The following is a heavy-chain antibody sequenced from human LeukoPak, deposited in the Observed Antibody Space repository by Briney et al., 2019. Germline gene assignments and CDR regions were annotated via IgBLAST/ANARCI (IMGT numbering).Heavy chain of an antibody. D-gene: IGHD6-13*01. Sequence: GGSLRLSCAASGFTVSSNYMSWVRQAPGKGLEWVSVIYSGGSTYYADSVKGRFTISRDNSKNTLYLQMNSLRAEDTAVYYCAKGLRGSSYDYWGQGTLVTVSS. J-gene: IGHJ4*02. CDR1: GFTVSSNY. CDR3: AKGLRGSSYDY. V-gene: IGHV3-53*01. CDR2: IYSGGST.